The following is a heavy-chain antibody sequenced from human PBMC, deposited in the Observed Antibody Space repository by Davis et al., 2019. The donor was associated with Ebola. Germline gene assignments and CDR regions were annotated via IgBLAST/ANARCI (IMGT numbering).Heavy chain of an antibody. D-gene: IGHD6-13*01. J-gene: IGHJ3*02. CDR1: GGSISSYY. Sequence: SETLSLTCTVSGGSISSYYWSWIRQPPGKGLEWIGYIYYSGSTNYNPSLKSRVTISVDKSKNQFSLKLSSVTAADTAVYYCAVSLSSDYAFDIWGQGTMVTVSS. CDR3: AVSLSSDYAFDI. V-gene: IGHV4-59*12. CDR2: IYYSGST.